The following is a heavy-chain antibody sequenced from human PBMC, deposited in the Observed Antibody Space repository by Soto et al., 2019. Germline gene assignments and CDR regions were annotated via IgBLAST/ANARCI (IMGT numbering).Heavy chain of an antibody. CDR1: GDSVSSNSAA. CDR3: AREHIVVVPAARRHYGMDV. CDR2: TYYRSKWYN. V-gene: IGHV6-1*01. J-gene: IGHJ6*02. D-gene: IGHD2-2*01. Sequence: SQTLSLTCAISGDSVSSNSAAWNWIRQSPSRGLEWLGRTYYRSKWYNDYAVSVKSRITINPDTSKNQFSLQLNSVTPEDTAVYYCAREHIVVVPAARRHYGMDVWGQGTTVTVSS.